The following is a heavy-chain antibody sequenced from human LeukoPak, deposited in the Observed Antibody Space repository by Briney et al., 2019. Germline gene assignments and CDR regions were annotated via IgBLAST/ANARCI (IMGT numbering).Heavy chain of an antibody. D-gene: IGHD3-22*01. CDR2: LVVGSGST. V-gene: IGHV1-58*01. J-gene: IGHJ4*02. Sequence: SAKVSCKASGFTLTISAVQCVPQTRGQRLECRGCLVVGSGSTNYAQKFQEKAPLTRDMSTSTAYMELSNLRSEDAAVYYCAASPDYYDSSGYSYYVDYWGQGTLVTVSS. CDR3: AASPDYYDSSGYSYYVDY. CDR1: GFTLTISA.